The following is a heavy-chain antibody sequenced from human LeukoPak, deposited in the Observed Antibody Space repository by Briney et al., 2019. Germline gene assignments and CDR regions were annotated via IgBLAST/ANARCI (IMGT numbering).Heavy chain of an antibody. CDR3: ARSRVPHDYGDPD. CDR1: GYTLTELS. CDR2: FDPEDGET. V-gene: IGHV1-24*01. J-gene: IGHJ4*02. Sequence: GASVKVSCKVSGYTLTELSMHWVRQAPGKGLEWMGGFDPEDGETIYAQKLQGRVTMTTDTSTSTAYMELRSLRSDDTAVYYCARSRVPHDYGDPDWGQGTLATVSS. D-gene: IGHD4-17*01.